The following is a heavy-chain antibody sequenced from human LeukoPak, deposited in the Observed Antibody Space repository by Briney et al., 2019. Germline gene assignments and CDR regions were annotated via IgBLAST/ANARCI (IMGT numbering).Heavy chain of an antibody. D-gene: IGHD6-13*01. Sequence: TTSETLSLTCTVSGGSISNYYWNWIRQPPGKGLEWIGYIYYTGSTNYNPSLKSRVTMSVDTSKNQFSLNLQSVTPEDTAVYYCARNLIPEQLVVNFWGQGTLVTVSS. CDR2: IYYTGST. CDR3: ARNLIPEQLVVNF. CDR1: GGSISNYY. V-gene: IGHV4-59*01. J-gene: IGHJ4*02.